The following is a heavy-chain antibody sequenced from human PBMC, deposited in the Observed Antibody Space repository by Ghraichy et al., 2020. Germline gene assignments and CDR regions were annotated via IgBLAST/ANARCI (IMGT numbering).Heavy chain of an antibody. J-gene: IGHJ4*02. CDR1: GFTFSSYA. CDR3: AKGTDYGDPKVDY. CDR2: ISGSGGST. V-gene: IGHV3-23*01. Sequence: GESLNISCAASGFTFSSYAMSWVRQAPGKGLEWVSAISGSGGSTYYADSVKGRFTISRDNSKNTLYLQMNSLRAEDTAVYYCAKGTDYGDPKVDYWGQGTLVTVSS. D-gene: IGHD4-17*01.